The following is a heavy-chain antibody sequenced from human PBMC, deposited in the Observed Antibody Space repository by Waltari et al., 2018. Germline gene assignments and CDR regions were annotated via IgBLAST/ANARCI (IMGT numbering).Heavy chain of an antibody. D-gene: IGHD3-22*01. V-gene: IGHV1-18*01. CDR3: ARAYDSSGYYYAYSYYYYGMDV. CDR2: ISAYNGNT. CDR1: GYTFTSYG. Sequence: QVQLVQSGAEVQKPGASVKVSCKASGYTFTSYGISWVRQAPGQGLEWMGWISAYNGNTNYAQKLQGRVTMTTDTSTSTAYMELRSLRSDDTAVYYCARAYDSSGYYYAYSYYYYGMDVWGQGTTVTVSS. J-gene: IGHJ6*02.